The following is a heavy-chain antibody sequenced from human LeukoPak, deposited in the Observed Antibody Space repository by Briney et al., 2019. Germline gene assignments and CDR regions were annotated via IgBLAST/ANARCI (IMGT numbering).Heavy chain of an antibody. CDR3: ARVGDINVFGI. V-gene: IGHV3-64*01. D-gene: IGHD3-10*01. CDR2: ISSNGGST. Sequence: PGGSLRLSCAASGFTFSNYAMHWVRQAPGKGLEYVSAISSNGGSTYYANSVKGRFTISRDNSKNTLYLQMGSLRAEDMAVYYCARVGDINVFGIWGQGTMVTVSS. J-gene: IGHJ3*02. CDR1: GFTFSNYA.